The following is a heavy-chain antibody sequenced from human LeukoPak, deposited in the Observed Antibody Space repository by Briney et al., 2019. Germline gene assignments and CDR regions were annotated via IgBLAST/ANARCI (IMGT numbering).Heavy chain of an antibody. CDR2: ISYGGST. V-gene: IGHV4-39*01. J-gene: IGHJ5*02. CDR3: ATSPGADYGGDHWFDP. Sequence: SETLSLTCTVSGGSITSNHYYWGWIRQPPGKGLEWIGSISYGGSTHYNPSLKSRVTMSVDTPKNQFSLKLRSVTATDTAVYHCATSPGADYGGDHWFDPWGQGTLVTVSS. CDR1: GGSITSNHYY. D-gene: IGHD4-23*01.